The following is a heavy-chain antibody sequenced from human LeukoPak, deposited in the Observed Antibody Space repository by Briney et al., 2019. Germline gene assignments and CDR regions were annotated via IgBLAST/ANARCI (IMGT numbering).Heavy chain of an antibody. CDR2: IKSKTDGGTT. D-gene: IGHD3-10*01. V-gene: IGHV3-15*01. J-gene: IGHJ3*02. Sequence: GGSLRLPCAASGFTFSNAWMSWVRQAPGKGLEWVGRIKSKTDGGTTDYAAPVKGRFTISRDDSKNTLYLQMNSLKTEDTAVYYCTTTGGYYGSGGLDAFDIWSQGTMVTVSS. CDR1: GFTFSNAW. CDR3: TTTGGYYGSGGLDAFDI.